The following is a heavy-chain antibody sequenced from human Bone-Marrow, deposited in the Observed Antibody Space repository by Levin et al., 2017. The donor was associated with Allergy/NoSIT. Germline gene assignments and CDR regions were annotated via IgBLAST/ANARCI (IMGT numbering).Heavy chain of an antibody. CDR2: IYRGGST. Sequence: SETLSLTCAVSGGSISSGGYSWSWIRQPPGKGLEWIGYIYRGGSTYYNPSLKSRVTISVDTSKNQFSLKLSSVTAADTAVYYCARTMVRAFYYYYGLDVWGQGTTVTVSS. CDR3: ARTMVRAFYYYYGLDV. J-gene: IGHJ6*02. V-gene: IGHV4-30-2*01. D-gene: IGHD3-10*01. CDR1: GGSISSGGYS.